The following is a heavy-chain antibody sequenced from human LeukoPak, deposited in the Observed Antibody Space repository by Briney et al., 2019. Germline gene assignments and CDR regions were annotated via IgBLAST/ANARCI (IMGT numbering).Heavy chain of an antibody. CDR3: ARDLRLVTTNAFDI. Sequence: GGSLRLSCAASGFTFSSYAMHWVRQAPGKGLEWVAVISYDGSNKYYADSVKGRFTISRGNSKNTLYLQMNSLRAEDTAVYYCARDLRLVTTNAFDIWGQGTMVTVSS. CDR2: ISYDGSNK. V-gene: IGHV3-30-3*01. D-gene: IGHD4-17*01. CDR1: GFTFSSYA. J-gene: IGHJ3*02.